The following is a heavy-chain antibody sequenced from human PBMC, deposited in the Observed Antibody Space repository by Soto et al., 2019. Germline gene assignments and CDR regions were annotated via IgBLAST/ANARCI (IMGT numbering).Heavy chain of an antibody. V-gene: IGHV3-21*01. Sequence: EVQLVESGGGLVKPGGSLRLSCAASGFTFSSYTMIWVRQAPGKGLEWVSSISSRNIYIYYADSVKGRFTISRDNAKNSLYRQMNSLRGEDTAGYYCGRWSDYDELDYWGQGTLVTVSS. CDR3: GRWSDYDELDY. J-gene: IGHJ4*02. CDR2: ISSRNIYI. CDR1: GFTFSSYT. D-gene: IGHD5-12*01.